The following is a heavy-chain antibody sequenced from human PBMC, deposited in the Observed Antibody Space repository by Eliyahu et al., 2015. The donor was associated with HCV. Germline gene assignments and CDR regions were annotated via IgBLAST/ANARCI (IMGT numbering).Heavy chain of an antibody. CDR1: GXXIRXDNYY. D-gene: IGHD2-15*01. CDR3: ARLSGRGGSLTKWYFDL. CDR2: LYYTGEP. J-gene: IGHJ2*01. Sequence: MQLQESGPGLVKPSETLSLTCSVSGXXIRXDNYYLAWLRQSPGEGLKWIGTLYYTGEPFYKPSLKSRVTISADTSKSQLSLRLTSVTAGDTAVYYCARLSGRGGSLTKWYFDLWGRGTLVTVSS. V-gene: IGHV4-39*01.